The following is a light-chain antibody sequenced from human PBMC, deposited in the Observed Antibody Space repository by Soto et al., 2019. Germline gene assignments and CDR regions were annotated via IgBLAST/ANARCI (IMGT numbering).Light chain of an antibody. CDR1: QTITRY. Sequence: DIQMTQSPSSLSSSVGDRVTITCRANQTITRYLNWYQQKPGRAPKLLIYAASSLQEEVPSRFRGSGSGTDFTLTISNLQPEDFAAYYWQQSFSFPVTFGQGTKLEIK. V-gene: IGKV1-39*01. J-gene: IGKJ2*01. CDR3: QQSFSFPVT. CDR2: AAS.